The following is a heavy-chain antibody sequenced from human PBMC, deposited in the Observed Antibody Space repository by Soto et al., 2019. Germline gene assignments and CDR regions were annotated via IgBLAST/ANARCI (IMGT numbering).Heavy chain of an antibody. Sequence: ASVKVSCKASGYTFTSYAMHWVRQAPGQRLEWMGWINAGNGNTKYSQKFQGRVTITRDTSASTAYMEPSSLRSEDTAVYYCARGPTLNYYDSSGSLSNWGQGTLVTVSS. CDR1: GYTFTSYA. CDR2: INAGNGNT. V-gene: IGHV1-3*01. D-gene: IGHD3-22*01. CDR3: ARGPTLNYYDSSGSLSN. J-gene: IGHJ4*02.